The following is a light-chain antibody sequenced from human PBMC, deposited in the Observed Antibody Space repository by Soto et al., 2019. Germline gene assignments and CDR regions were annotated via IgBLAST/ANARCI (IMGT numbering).Light chain of an antibody. Sequence: DIQMTQSPSSLPASVGDRVTITCRTSQDISNYLAWYQQKAGKVPKIVIYGASTLQSGVPSRFSGSGSGTDFTLTISSLQPEDVASYYCQKYNSAPYTFGQGTKVDIK. J-gene: IGKJ2*01. CDR2: GAS. V-gene: IGKV1-27*01. CDR1: QDISNY. CDR3: QKYNSAPYT.